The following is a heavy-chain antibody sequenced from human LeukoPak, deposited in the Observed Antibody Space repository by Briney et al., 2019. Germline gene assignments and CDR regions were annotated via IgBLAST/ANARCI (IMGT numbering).Heavy chain of an antibody. Sequence: ASVKVSCKASGCTFTSYDINWVRQATGQGLEWMGWMNPNSGNTGYAQKFQGRVTMTRNTSISTAYMELSSLRSEDTAVYYCARRYCSSTSCYSVYFQHWGQGTLVTVSS. V-gene: IGHV1-8*01. D-gene: IGHD2-2*01. CDR1: GCTFTSYD. J-gene: IGHJ1*01. CDR3: ARRYCSSTSCYSVYFQH. CDR2: MNPNSGNT.